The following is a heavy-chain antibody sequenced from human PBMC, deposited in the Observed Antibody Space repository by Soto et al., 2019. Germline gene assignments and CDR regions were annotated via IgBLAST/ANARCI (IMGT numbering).Heavy chain of an antibody. CDR3: ARLRVPAAIYYYYYYMDV. D-gene: IGHD2-2*01. V-gene: IGHV3-21*01. Sequence: GGSLRLSCAASGFTFSSYSMNWVRQAPGKGLEWVSSISSSSSYIYYADSVKGRFTISRDNAKNSLYLQMNSLRAEDTAVYYCARLRVPAAIYYYYYYMDVWGKGTTVTVSS. CDR2: ISSSSSYI. J-gene: IGHJ6*03. CDR1: GFTFSSYS.